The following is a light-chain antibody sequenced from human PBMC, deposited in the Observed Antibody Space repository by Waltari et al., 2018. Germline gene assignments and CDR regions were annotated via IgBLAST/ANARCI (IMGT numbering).Light chain of an antibody. J-gene: IGLJ2*01. V-gene: IGLV2-14*01. CDR1: SSDVGGYNY. Sequence: QSALTQPASVSGSPGQSITISCTGTSSDVGGYNYVSWYQKYPGKAPKLMIYDVSKRPSGVSHRFSGSKSGNTASLTISGLQAEDEADYYCSSYTSSSPVFGGGTKLTVL. CDR2: DVS. CDR3: SSYTSSSPV.